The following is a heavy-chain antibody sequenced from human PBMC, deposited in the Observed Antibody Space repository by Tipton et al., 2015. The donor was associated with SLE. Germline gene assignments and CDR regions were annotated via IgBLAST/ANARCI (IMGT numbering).Heavy chain of an antibody. CDR2: IHETGLT. CDR1: GGSISSYY. CDR3: ARLAWENYFES. D-gene: IGHD1-26*01. J-gene: IGHJ4*02. V-gene: IGHV4-59*12. Sequence: TLSLTCTVSGGSISSYYWSWIRQPPGKGLEWIGSIHETGLTSYNPAVKSRVTISLDMSKNQFSLTVRFVTAADTAVYYCARLAWENYFESWGQGTLVTVSS.